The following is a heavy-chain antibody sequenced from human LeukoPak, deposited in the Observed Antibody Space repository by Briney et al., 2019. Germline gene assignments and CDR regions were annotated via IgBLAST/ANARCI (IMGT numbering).Heavy chain of an antibody. CDR1: GFTFSSYA. J-gene: IGHJ6*03. CDR3: ARAPVSGGSGSYYNRDYYYMDV. CDR2: ISGNGGKT. D-gene: IGHD3-10*01. Sequence: GGSLRLSCAASGFTFSSYAMSWVRQAPGKGLEWVSSISGNGGKTYYADSVKGRFTISRDDSKNSLYLQMNSLRAEDTAVYYCARAPVSGGSGSYYNRDYYYMDVWGKGTTVTVSS. V-gene: IGHV3-23*01.